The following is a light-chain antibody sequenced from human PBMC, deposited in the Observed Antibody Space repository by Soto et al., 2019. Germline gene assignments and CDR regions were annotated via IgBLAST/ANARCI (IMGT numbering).Light chain of an antibody. CDR3: LQVFNFPRA. CDR2: AAS. J-gene: IGKJ1*01. Sequence: IQMTQSPSSLAGSVGDRLTITCRASHDIGNDLGWYQQKPGKAPKLLIYAASSLQSGVSSRFSGSGSGTEFTLTISSLQPEDFATYYCLQVFNFPRAFGQGTKLDIK. CDR1: HDIGND. V-gene: IGKV1-6*02.